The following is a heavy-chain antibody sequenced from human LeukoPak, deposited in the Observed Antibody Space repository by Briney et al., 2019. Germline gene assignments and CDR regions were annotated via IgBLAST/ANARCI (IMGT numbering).Heavy chain of an antibody. Sequence: PGGSLRPSCAASGFTFSSCGMHWVRQSPGKGLEWVAYIRYDGSDKYYIDSVKGRFTIARDNPKETLYLQMTSLSHDDTAVYFCVKDVGVGASYFDNWGQGILVAVSS. CDR1: GFTFSSCG. D-gene: IGHD1-26*01. V-gene: IGHV3-30*02. CDR2: IRYDGSDK. CDR3: VKDVGVGASYFDN. J-gene: IGHJ4*02.